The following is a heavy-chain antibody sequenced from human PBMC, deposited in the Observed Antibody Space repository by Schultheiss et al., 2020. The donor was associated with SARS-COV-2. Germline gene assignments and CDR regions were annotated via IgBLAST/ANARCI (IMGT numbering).Heavy chain of an antibody. CDR1: GGSISSYY. J-gene: IGHJ6*02. CDR3: ARLGNWNYEGYYGMDV. V-gene: IGHV4-4*07. Sequence: SETLSLTCTVSGGSISSYYWSWIRQPAGKGLEWIGRIYTSGSTNYNPSLKSRVTMSVDTSKNQFSLKLSSVTAADTAVYYCARLGNWNYEGYYGMDVWGQGTTVTVSS. D-gene: IGHD1-7*01. CDR2: IYTSGST.